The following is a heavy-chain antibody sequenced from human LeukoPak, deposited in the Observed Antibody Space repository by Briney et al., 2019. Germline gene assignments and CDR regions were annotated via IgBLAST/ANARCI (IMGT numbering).Heavy chain of an antibody. CDR1: GYSFASYW. CDR3: VRQDGRAWYYFDN. Sequence: LGESLKISCKGSGYSFASYWIGWVRQMPGKGLEWMGIIYPTNSDTKYSPSFQGQVTISVDKSISTAYLQWNSLKAPDTAMYFCVRQDGRAWYYFDNWGQGTLVTVSS. CDR2: IYPTNSDT. D-gene: IGHD6-19*01. V-gene: IGHV5-51*01. J-gene: IGHJ4*02.